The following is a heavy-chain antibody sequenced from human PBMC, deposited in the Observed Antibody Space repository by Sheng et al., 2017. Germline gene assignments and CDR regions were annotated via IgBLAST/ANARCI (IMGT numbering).Heavy chain of an antibody. J-gene: IGHJ6*02. CDR3: AREPIAVAGSYYYYYGMDV. Sequence: QVQLQESGPGLLKPSETLSLTCAVSGYSISSGYYWGWIRQPPGKGLEWIGSIYHSGSTYYNPSLKSRVTISVDTSKNQFSLKLSSVTAADTAVYYCAREPIAVAGSYYYYYGMDVWGQGTTVTVSS. CDR1: GYSISSGYY. CDR2: IYHSGST. V-gene: IGHV4-38-2*02. D-gene: IGHD6-19*01.